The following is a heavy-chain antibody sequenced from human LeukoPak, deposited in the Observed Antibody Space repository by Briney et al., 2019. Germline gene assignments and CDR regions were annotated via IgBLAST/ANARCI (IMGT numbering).Heavy chain of an antibody. CDR3: ARGPYYYDSSGALNY. V-gene: IGHV1-46*01. CDR2: INPSGGST. D-gene: IGHD3-22*01. Sequence: ASVKVSFKASGYTFTSYYMHWVRQAPGQGLEWMGIINPSGGSTSYAQKFQGRVTMTRDMSTSTVYMELSSLRSEDTAVYYCARGPYYYDSSGALNYWGQGTLVTVSS. J-gene: IGHJ4*02. CDR1: GYTFTSYY.